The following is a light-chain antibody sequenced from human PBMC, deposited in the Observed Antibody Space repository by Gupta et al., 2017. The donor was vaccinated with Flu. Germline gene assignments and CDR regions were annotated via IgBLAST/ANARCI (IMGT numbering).Light chain of an antibody. V-gene: IGKV3-15*01. J-gene: IGKJ3*01. CDR1: QSVSIN. Sequence: YPATLSVSPGDRATLSCRASQSVSINLAWYQQKPGQAPRLLIYGAVHRAAGVPARFSGSGSGTEFTLTISSLQSEDFAVYYCEQYNNWPLFGPGTKVDIK. CDR3: EQYNNWPL. CDR2: GAV.